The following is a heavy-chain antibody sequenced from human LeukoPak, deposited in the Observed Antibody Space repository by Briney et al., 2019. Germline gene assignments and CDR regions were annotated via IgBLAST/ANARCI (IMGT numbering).Heavy chain of an antibody. CDR3: ARLGAQGSYGFDY. CDR2: IYYSGST. D-gene: IGHD5-18*01. CDR1: GGSISSYY. V-gene: IGHV4-39*01. J-gene: IGHJ4*02. Sequence: SETLSLTCTVSGGSISSYYWGWIRQPPGKGLEWIGSIYYSGSTYYNPSLKSRVTISVDTSKNQFSLKLSSVTAADTAVYYCARLGAQGSYGFDYWGQGTLVTVSS.